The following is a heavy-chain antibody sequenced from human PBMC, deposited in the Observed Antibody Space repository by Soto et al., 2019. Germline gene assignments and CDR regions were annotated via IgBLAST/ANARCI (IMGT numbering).Heavy chain of an antibody. CDR2: ISWNSGSI. CDR1: GFTFDDYA. J-gene: IGHJ6*03. Sequence: EVQLVESGGGLVQPGRSLRLSCAASGFTFDDYAMHCVRQAPGKGLEWVSGISWNSGSIGYADSVKGRFTISRDNAKNSLYLQMNSLRAEDTALYYCAKDLGRRYYYMDVWGKGTTVTVSS. CDR3: AKDLGRRYYYMDV. V-gene: IGHV3-9*01.